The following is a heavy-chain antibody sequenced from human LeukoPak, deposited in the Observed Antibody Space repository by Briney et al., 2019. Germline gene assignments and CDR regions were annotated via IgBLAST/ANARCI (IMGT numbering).Heavy chain of an antibody. CDR2: IYTSGST. J-gene: IGHJ3*02. Sequence: PSETLSLTCTVSGGSISSYYWSWIRQPAGKGLEWIGRIYTSGSTNYNPSLKSRVTMSVDTSKNQFSLKLSSVTAADTAVYYCARSLGRSWYDAFDIWGQGTMVTVSS. D-gene: IGHD6-13*01. CDR3: ARSLGRSWYDAFDI. V-gene: IGHV4-4*07. CDR1: GGSISSYY.